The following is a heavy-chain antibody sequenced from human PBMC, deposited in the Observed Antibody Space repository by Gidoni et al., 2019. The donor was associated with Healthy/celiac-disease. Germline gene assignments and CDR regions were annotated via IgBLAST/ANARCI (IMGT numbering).Heavy chain of an antibody. CDR3: AKGYYDSSGYYDFQH. J-gene: IGHJ1*01. CDR1: GFTFPSYA. D-gene: IGHD3-22*01. Sequence: EVQLLASGGGLVQPGGSLRLSCAASGFTFPSYAMSWFRQAPGKGLEWVSAIRGSGGSTYYADSVKGRFTISRDNSKNTLYLQMNSLRAEDTAVYYCAKGYYDSSGYYDFQHWGQGTLVTVSS. CDR2: IRGSGGST. V-gene: IGHV3-23*01.